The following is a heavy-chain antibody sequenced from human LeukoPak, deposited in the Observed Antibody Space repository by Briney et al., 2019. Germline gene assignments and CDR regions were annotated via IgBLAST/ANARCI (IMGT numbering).Heavy chain of an antibody. Sequence: ASVKVSCKASGYTFTGYYMHWVRQAPGQGLEWMGWINPNSGGTNYAQKLQGRVTMTTDTSTSTAYMELRSLRSDDTAVYYCATGRSSSWYEWGAFDYWGQGTLVTVSS. CDR1: GYTFTGYY. D-gene: IGHD6-13*01. CDR2: INPNSGGT. V-gene: IGHV1-2*02. J-gene: IGHJ4*02. CDR3: ATGRSSSWYEWGAFDY.